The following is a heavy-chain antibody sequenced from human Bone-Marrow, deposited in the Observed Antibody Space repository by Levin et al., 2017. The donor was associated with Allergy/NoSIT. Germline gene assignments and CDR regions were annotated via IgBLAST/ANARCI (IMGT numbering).Heavy chain of an antibody. CDR2: INHGGST. V-gene: IGHV4-34*01. CDR3: ARVGAVATEEKVSRLSPRFYYYAMDV. J-gene: IGHJ6*02. D-gene: IGHD3-10*01. Sequence: SQTLSLTCAVYGGSFSGYRWSWLRQTPGKGLEWIGEINHGGSTNFNPSLQSRVTLLVDTSKNQFSLKLKSVTAADTTLYYCARVGAVATEEKVSRLSPRFYYYAMDVWGQGTTV. CDR1: GGSFSGYR.